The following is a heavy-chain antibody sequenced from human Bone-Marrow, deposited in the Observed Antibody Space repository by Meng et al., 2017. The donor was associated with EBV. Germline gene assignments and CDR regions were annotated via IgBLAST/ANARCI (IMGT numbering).Heavy chain of an antibody. D-gene: IGHD5-12*01. CDR2: INEYGSVT. V-gene: IGHV3-74*01. CDR1: GFTFSRYW. CDR3: ARASGYDYGGSFDY. Sequence: LLEESGGALVQPGGSLRLSCAASGFTFSRYWMHWVRQVPGEGLVWVSRINEYGSVTNYADSVKGRFTISRDNTKNTLYLQMNSLRTEDTAVYYCARASGYDYGGSFDYWGQGTLVTVAS. J-gene: IGHJ4*02.